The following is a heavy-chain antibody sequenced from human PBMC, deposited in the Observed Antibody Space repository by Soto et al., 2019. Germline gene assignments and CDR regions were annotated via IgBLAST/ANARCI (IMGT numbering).Heavy chain of an antibody. Sequence: PGGSLRLSCAASGFTVSSNYMSWVRQAPGKGLEWVSVIYSGGSTYYADSVKGRFTISRDNSKNTLYLQMNSLRAEDTAVYYCARDAYYYGSGSYLTRSWGQGTLVTVSS. CDR1: GFTVSSNY. V-gene: IGHV3-66*01. CDR3: ARDAYYYGSGSYLTRS. D-gene: IGHD3-10*01. CDR2: IYSGGST. J-gene: IGHJ4*02.